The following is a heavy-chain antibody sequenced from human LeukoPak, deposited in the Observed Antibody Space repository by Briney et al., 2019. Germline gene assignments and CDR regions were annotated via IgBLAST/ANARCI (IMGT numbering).Heavy chain of an antibody. CDR1: GASISSGAYY. CDR2: VFASGSI. CDR3: ARDDSVISGYYGSRFFWFDY. V-gene: IGHV4-61*09. Sequence: SVTLSLTCTVSGASISSGAYYWSWVRRPAGKGLEWIGHVFASGSINYNPSLKSRVTFSVAPSKNQFYLNLNSVTAADTAVYYCARDDSVISGYYGSRFFWFDYWGQGTLVTVSS. J-gene: IGHJ4*02. D-gene: IGHD3-22*01.